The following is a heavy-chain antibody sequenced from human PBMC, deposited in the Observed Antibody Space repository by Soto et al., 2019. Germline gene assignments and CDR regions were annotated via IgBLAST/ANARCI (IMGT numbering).Heavy chain of an antibody. J-gene: IGHJ4*02. D-gene: IGHD3-16*01. CDR1: GFTFSGFG. V-gene: IGHV3-33*01. Sequence: GGSLRLSCAAFGFTFSGFGMHWVRQAPGKGLEWVAIIWYDGSDKYYADSVRGRFTISRDNSKNTLYLQMNSLRAEDTAVYHCAFGNLSYYFDYWGQGTPVTVSS. CDR2: IWYDGSDK. CDR3: AFGNLSYYFDY.